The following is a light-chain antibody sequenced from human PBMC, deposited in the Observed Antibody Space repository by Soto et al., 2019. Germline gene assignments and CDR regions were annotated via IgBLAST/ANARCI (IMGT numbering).Light chain of an antibody. J-gene: IGLJ1*01. CDR2: TNT. Sequence: QSVLTQPPSASGTPGQRVTISCSGSSSNVGGNPVNWYQHVPTTAPKLLIYTNTQRPSGVPDRFSGSKSGTSASLAISGLNAEARAGYCCQSADSSMSGGVFGKGTQGTGL. V-gene: IGLV1-44*01. CDR1: SSNVGGNP. CDR3: QSADSSMSGGV.